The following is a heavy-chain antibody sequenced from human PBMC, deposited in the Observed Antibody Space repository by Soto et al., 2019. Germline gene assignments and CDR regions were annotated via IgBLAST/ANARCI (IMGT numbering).Heavy chain of an antibody. D-gene: IGHD6-13*01. CDR2: IYYSGIT. J-gene: IGHJ4*02. CDR1: GGSISSGGYY. CDR3: AREGSSWDQHVDY. V-gene: IGHV4-31*03. Sequence: QVQLQESGPGLVKPSQTLSLTCTVSGGSISSGGYYWSWIRQHPGKGLEWIGYIYYSGITYYNPSLKSRVTISVYTSKNQFSLKLSSVTAADTAVYYCAREGSSWDQHVDYWGQGTLVTVSS.